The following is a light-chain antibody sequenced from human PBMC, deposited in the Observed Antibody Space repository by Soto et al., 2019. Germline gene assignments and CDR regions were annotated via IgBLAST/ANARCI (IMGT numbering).Light chain of an antibody. CDR1: QSVNNNY. V-gene: IGKV3-20*01. J-gene: IGKJ3*01. CDR2: GVS. CDR3: QQYSSSPFT. Sequence: EIVLTQSPGTLSLSPGERATLSCRASQSVNNNYLAWYQQKAGQAPRLLIYGVSARATGIPDRFSGSGSGADFTLTINKLEPEDFAVFYCQQYSSSPFTFGPGTKVEIK.